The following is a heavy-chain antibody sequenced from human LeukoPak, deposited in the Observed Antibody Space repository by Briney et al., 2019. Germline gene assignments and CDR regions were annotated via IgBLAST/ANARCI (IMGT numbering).Heavy chain of an antibody. CDR1: GYTFTNYW. CDR2: IYPGDSTI. D-gene: IGHD2-21*01. CDR3: ARRGGAFCEDY. J-gene: IGHJ4*02. V-gene: IGHV5-51*01. Sequence: GESLKISCKGSGYTFTNYWIAWVRQMPGKGLEWMGIIYPGDSTIKYSPSFQGQVAISADKSISTAYLQWRSLQASDTAIYYCARRGGAFCEDYWGQGTLVTVSS.